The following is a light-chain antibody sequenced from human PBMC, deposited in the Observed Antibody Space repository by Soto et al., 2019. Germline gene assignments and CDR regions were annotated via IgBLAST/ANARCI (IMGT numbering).Light chain of an antibody. CDR2: GNT. J-gene: IGLJ2*01. CDR1: NSNIGAGYD. CDR3: QSYDSSLSGSV. V-gene: IGLV1-40*01. Sequence: QSVLTQPPSMSGAPGQRVTISCTGSNSNIGAGYDVHWYQQLPGTAPKLHLYGNTNRPSGVPDRFSGSKSGTSASLAITGLQADDEADYYCQSYDSSLSGSVFGGGTKLTVL.